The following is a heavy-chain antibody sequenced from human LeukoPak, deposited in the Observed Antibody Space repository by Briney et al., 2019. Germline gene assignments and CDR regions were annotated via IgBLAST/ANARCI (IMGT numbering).Heavy chain of an antibody. CDR1: GFIFSDHY. CDR3: ARGFHSFDI. V-gene: IGHV3-72*01. J-gene: IGHJ3*02. CDR2: SRNKANGYST. Sequence: GGSLRLSCAASGFIFSDHYMDWVRQAPGKGLEWVARSRNKANGYSTVYVASVQGRFTISRDESQNSLYLQMNSLITEDTAVYFCARGFHSFDIWGQGTMVTVSS.